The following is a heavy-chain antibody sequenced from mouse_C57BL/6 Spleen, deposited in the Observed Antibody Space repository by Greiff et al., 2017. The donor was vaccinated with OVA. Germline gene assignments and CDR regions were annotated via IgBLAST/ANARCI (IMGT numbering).Heavy chain of an antibody. CDR2: IDPSDSYP. V-gene: IGHV1-69*01. Sequence: QVQLQQPGAELVMPGASVKLSCKASGYTFTSYWMHWVKQRPGQGLEWIGEIDPSDSYPNYNQKFKGKSTLTVDKSSSTAYMQLSSLTSEDSAVYCGARSITTVVAKAMDYWGQGTSVTVSA. CDR3: ARSITTVVAKAMDY. CDR1: GYTFTSYW. D-gene: IGHD1-1*01. J-gene: IGHJ4*01.